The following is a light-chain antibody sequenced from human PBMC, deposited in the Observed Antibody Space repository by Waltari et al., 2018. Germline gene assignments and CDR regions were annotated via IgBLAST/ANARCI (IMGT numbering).Light chain of an antibody. CDR1: QSIGSY. V-gene: IGKV1-39*01. CDR3: QHSYSIPFI. Sequence: DIQMTQSPSSLYAPVGDRVTITCRAGQSIGSYLNWYQRKPGKAPNLLIYVATTLESGVPSRFTGSGSGTEFTLTINSLQPEDVATYYCQHSYSIPFIFGQGTKLEIK. J-gene: IGKJ2*01. CDR2: VAT.